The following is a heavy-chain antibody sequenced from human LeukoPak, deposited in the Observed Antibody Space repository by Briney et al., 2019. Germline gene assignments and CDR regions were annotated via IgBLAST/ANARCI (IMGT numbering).Heavy chain of an antibody. CDR3: AKDIRRMTTVTTTGFDY. CDR2: ISWDGGST. D-gene: IGHD4-17*01. CDR1: GFTFDDYT. Sequence: GGSQRLSCAASGFTFDDYTMHWVRQAPGKGLEWVPLISWDGGSTYYADPVKGRFTISRDNSKNSLYLQMNSLRTEDTALYYCAKDIRRMTTVTTTGFDYWGQGTLVTVSS. V-gene: IGHV3-43*01. J-gene: IGHJ4*02.